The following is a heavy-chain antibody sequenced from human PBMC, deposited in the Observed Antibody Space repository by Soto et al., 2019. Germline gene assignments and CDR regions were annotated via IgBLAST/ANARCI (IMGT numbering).Heavy chain of an antibody. V-gene: IGHV3-33*01. Sequence: PVGSLRLSCAASGFTFSRYGMHWVRQAPGKGLEWVAVIWYDGSNKYYADSVKGRFTISRDNSKNTLYLQMNSLRAEDTAVYYCARDLPDYGDYFFDYWGQGTLVTVSS. CDR1: GFTFSRYG. CDR2: IWYDGSNK. D-gene: IGHD4-17*01. J-gene: IGHJ4*02. CDR3: ARDLPDYGDYFFDY.